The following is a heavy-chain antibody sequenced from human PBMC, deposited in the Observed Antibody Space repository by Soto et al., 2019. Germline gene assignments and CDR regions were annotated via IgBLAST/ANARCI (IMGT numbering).Heavy chain of an antibody. V-gene: IGHV1-69*13. CDR1: GGTFSSYA. J-gene: IGHJ6*02. D-gene: IGHD6-19*01. CDR2: IIPIFGTA. Sequence: ASVKVSCKASGGTFSSYAISWVRQAPGQGLEWMGGIIPIFGTANYTQKFQGRVTITADESTSTAYMELSSLRSEDTAVYYCARALDSSGWYEGLSILWGQGTTVTVSS. CDR3: ARALDSSGWYEGLSIL.